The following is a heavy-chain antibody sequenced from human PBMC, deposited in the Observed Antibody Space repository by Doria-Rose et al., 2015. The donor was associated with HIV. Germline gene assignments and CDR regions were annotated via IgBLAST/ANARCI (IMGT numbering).Heavy chain of an antibody. J-gene: IGHJ4*02. D-gene: IGHD3-3*01. CDR2: TYYTGTS. CDR3: ARMGSYRELDY. CDR1: GASVSSRGYY. V-gene: IGHV4-31*03. Sequence: QVQLQESGPGLVTPSETLSLTCSVSGASVSSRGYYWNWIRQVPGKGLESLGYTYYTGTSDYSPSLKSRLNMAVDTSKNQCALKVSCGTVADTAVYYCARMGSYRELDYWGQGAL.